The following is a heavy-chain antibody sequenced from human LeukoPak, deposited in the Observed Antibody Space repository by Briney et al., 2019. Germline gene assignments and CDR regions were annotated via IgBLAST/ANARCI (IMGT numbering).Heavy chain of an antibody. CDR1: GFTVSSNY. CDR2: VYGGDTT. CDR3: ARELVIGEFTYYYYYYMDV. V-gene: IGHV3-66*01. Sequence: PGGSLRLSCAASGFTVSSNYMSWVRQAPGKGLEWVSVVYGGDTTYYADSVKGRFTISRDNSKNTLYLQMNSLRAEDTAVYYCARELVIGEFTYYYYYYMDVWGKGSTVTVSS. J-gene: IGHJ6*03. D-gene: IGHD3-10*01.